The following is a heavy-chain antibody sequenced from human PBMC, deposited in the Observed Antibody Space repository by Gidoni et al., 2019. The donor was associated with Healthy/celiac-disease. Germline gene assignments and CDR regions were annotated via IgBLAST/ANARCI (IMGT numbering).Heavy chain of an antibody. Sequence: RGLTFQPPGKGLEWIGYIYYSGSTNYNPSLKSRVTISVDTSKNQFSLKLSSVTAADTAVYYCARDRGRGWEFDYWGQGTLVTVSS. CDR2: IYYSGST. V-gene: IGHV4-59*01. D-gene: IGHD1-26*01. J-gene: IGHJ4*02. CDR3: ARDRGRGWEFDY.